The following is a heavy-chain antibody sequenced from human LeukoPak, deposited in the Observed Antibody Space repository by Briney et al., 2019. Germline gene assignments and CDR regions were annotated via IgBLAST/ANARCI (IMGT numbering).Heavy chain of an antibody. V-gene: IGHV3-74*01. CDR1: GFVFRNYY. J-gene: IGHJ5*02. D-gene: IGHD6-13*01. Sequence: GGSLRLSCTVSGFVFRNYYMHWVRQNPGKGLVWVSHINGDGSSTSHADSVKGRFTISRDNAKSTLYLQMNSLRAEDTAVYYCARGGVPAAQDSWGQGTLVTVSS. CDR3: ARGGVPAAQDS. CDR2: INGDGSST.